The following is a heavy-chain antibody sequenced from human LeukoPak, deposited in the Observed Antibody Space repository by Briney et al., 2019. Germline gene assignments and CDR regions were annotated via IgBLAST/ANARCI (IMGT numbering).Heavy chain of an antibody. D-gene: IGHD6-13*01. J-gene: IGHJ4*02. CDR3: AKVGRIAAD. Sequence: PGRSLRLSCAASGFTFDDYAMHWVRQAPGKGLEWVSGISWNSGSIGYADPVKGRFTISRDNAKNSLYLQMNSLRAEDTALYYCAKVGRIAADWGQGTLVTVSS. V-gene: IGHV3-9*01. CDR2: ISWNSGSI. CDR1: GFTFDDYA.